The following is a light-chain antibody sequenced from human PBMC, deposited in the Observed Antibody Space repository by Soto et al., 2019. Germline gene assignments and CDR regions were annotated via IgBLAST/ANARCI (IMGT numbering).Light chain of an antibody. CDR3: QQYNDWPLT. V-gene: IGKV3-15*01. CDR1: QSVSSN. Sequence: VITQSPATMSVSPGERVTLSCRASQSVSSNLAWYQQKPGQAPSLLIYGAFTRATGIPARFSGTGSGTEFTLTISSLQSEDFALYYCQQYNDWPLTFGQGTKVDI. CDR2: GAF. J-gene: IGKJ1*01.